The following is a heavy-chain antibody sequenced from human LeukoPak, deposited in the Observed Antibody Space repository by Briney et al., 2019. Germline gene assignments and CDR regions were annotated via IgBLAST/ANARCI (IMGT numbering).Heavy chain of an antibody. J-gene: IGHJ3*02. Sequence: GGSLRLSCAASGFTFSSYAMSWVRQAPGKGLEWVSAISGSGGSTYYADSVKGRFTIPRDNSKNTLYLQMNSLRAEDTAVYYCAKWDNYDFWSGYSADAFDIWGQGTMVTVSS. CDR2: ISGSGGST. CDR3: AKWDNYDFWSGYSADAFDI. CDR1: GFTFSSYA. D-gene: IGHD3-3*01. V-gene: IGHV3-23*01.